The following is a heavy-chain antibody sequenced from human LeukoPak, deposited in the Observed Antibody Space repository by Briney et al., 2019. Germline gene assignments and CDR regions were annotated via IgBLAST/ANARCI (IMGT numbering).Heavy chain of an antibody. CDR1: GGSLSNYY. CDR3: ARRSWGGDFDY. V-gene: IGHV4-59*01. J-gene: IGHJ4*02. CDR2: IYSSGST. D-gene: IGHD3-16*01. Sequence: SETLSLTCSVSGGSLSNYYWTWIRQPPGKGLEWIGYIYSSGSTNYNPSLRSRVSISVDTSGNQFSLNLSSVTAADTAVYYCARRSWGGDFDYWGQGALVTVSS.